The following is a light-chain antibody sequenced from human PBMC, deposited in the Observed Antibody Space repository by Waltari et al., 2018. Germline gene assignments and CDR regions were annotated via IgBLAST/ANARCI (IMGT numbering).Light chain of an antibody. Sequence: DIVLTQSPGTLSLSPGVRATLSCRASQSVSRTLAWYQQKPGQAPRLLIYDASIRATGIPDRFSGSGSGTDFSLTISRLEPEDFAVYYCQKYGTRPATFGQGTKVEVK. CDR2: DAS. J-gene: IGKJ1*01. CDR1: QSVSRT. V-gene: IGKV3-20*01. CDR3: QKYGTRPAT.